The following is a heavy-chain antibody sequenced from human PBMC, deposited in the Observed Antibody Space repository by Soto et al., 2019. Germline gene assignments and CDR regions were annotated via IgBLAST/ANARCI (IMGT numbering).Heavy chain of an antibody. CDR1: GYTFTSYA. Sequence: AAVKVSCKASGYTFTSYAMHWVRQAPGQRLEWMGWINAGNGNTKYSQKFQGRVTITRDTSASTDYMELSSLRSEDTAVYYCARAAYDFCSGYYDWFDPWGQGTMVTVSS. CDR2: INAGNGNT. D-gene: IGHD3-3*01. J-gene: IGHJ5*01. CDR3: ARAAYDFCSGYYDWFDP. V-gene: IGHV1-3*01.